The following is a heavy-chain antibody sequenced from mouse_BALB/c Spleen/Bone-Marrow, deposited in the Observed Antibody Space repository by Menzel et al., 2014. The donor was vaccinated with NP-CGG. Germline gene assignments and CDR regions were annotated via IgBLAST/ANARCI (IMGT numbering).Heavy chain of an antibody. J-gene: IGHJ2*01. V-gene: IGHV14-3*02. Sequence: QQPGAELVKPGASVKLSCTTSGFNIKDTYMHWVKLRPEQGLEWIGRIVPANGNTKYAPKFQGKATITADTSSNTAYLQLSSLTSEDTAVYFCASYDYGYYFDYWGQGTTLTVSS. CDR2: IVPANGNT. CDR3: ASYDYGYYFDY. CDR1: GFNIKDTY. D-gene: IGHD2-4*01.